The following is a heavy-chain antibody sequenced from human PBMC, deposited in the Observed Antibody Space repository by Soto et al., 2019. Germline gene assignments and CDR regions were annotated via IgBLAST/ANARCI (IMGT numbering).Heavy chain of an antibody. CDR2: IWYDGSNK. CDR1: GFTFSSYG. D-gene: IGHD3-3*01. Sequence: GSLRLSCAASGFTFSSYGMHWVRQAPGKGLEWVAVIWYDGSNKYYADSVKGRFTISRDNSKNTLYLQMNSLRAEDTAVYYCARDSYDFWSGHPGRAYYYYGMDVWGQGTAVTVSS. J-gene: IGHJ6*02. CDR3: ARDSYDFWSGHPGRAYYYYGMDV. V-gene: IGHV3-33*01.